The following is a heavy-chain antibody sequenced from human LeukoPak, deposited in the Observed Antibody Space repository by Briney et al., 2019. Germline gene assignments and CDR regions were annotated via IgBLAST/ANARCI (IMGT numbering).Heavy chain of an antibody. V-gene: IGHV3-30*03. J-gene: IGHJ4*02. CDR1: GINFRSYG. CDR3: ARGARGYNYGYDELDY. Sequence: GGSLRLSCAGSGINFRSYGMHWVRQAPGKGLEWVAVISHDGSNKHYADSVKGRFTISRDNSKSTLYLQMNSLRSEDTAVYYCARGARGYNYGYDELDYWGQGTLVTVSS. D-gene: IGHD5-18*01. CDR2: ISHDGSNK.